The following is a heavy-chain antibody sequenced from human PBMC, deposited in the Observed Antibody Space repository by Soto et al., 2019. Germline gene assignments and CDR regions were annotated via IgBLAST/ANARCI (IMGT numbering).Heavy chain of an antibody. CDR3: ARWNDYADYAYCYFFIMDV. Sequence: ASVKVSCKASGYTFTGYYMHRVRQAPGQGLEWMGWINPNSGGTNYAKKFQGRVTMIRDTSISTAYMELSRLRSDDTAVYYCARWNDYADYAYCYFFIMDVWGQGTTVTVSS. D-gene: IGHD4-17*01. CDR2: INPNSGGT. V-gene: IGHV1-2*02. J-gene: IGHJ6*02. CDR1: GYTFTGYY.